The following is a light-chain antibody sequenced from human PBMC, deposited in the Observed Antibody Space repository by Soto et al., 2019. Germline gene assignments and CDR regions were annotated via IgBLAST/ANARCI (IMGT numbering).Light chain of an antibody. CDR3: QQYKNYPFT. Sequence: DIQMTQSPSTLSASLGDRVSITCRASQSISSWLAWYQQKPGKAPKLLIYDASSLQSGVPSRFSGIESGAEFTLTISGLQPDDFATYYCQQYKNYPFTFGPGTKVDIK. CDR1: QSISSW. CDR2: DAS. J-gene: IGKJ3*01. V-gene: IGKV1-5*01.